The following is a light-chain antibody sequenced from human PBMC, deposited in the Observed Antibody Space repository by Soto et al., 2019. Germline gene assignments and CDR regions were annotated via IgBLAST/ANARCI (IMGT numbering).Light chain of an antibody. Sequence: QSVLTHPPSVSWAPGQRVTISCTGSSSNIGAGYDVHWYQQLPGTAPKLLIYDNNNRPSGVPDRFSGSKSGTSASLAITGLQAEDEADYYRQSYDNSLSNFYVFGTGTKVTVL. CDR2: DNN. CDR1: SSNIGAGYD. CDR3: QSYDNSLSNFYV. V-gene: IGLV1-40*01. J-gene: IGLJ1*01.